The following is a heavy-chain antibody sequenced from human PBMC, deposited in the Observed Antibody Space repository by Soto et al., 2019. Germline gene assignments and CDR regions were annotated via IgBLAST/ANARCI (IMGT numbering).Heavy chain of an antibody. CDR2: IYHSGST. CDR3: ARDYGYSSSWRAFDI. V-gene: IGHV4-30-2*01. CDR1: GGSISSGGYS. D-gene: IGHD6-13*01. J-gene: IGHJ3*02. Sequence: SETLSLTCAVSGGSISSGGYSWSWIRQPPGKGLGWIGYIYHSGSTYYNPSLKSRVTISVDRSKNQFSLKLSSVTAADTAVYYCARDYGYSSSWRAFDIWGQGTMVTVSS.